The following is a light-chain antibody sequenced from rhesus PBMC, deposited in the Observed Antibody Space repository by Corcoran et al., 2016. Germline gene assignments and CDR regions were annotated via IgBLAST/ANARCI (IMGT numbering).Light chain of an antibody. CDR1: SSDIGAYDS. J-gene: IGLJ1*01. Sequence: QAALTQPRSVSGSPGQSVTISCTGTSSDIGAYDSVSWYQQHPDTAPKLMIFEVFRRPSGVSDRFSGSKSANTASLTISGLQAEDEAVYYCSSSAGIYTYIFGSGTRLTVL. CDR2: EVF. V-gene: IGLV2-32*01. CDR3: SSSAGIYTYI.